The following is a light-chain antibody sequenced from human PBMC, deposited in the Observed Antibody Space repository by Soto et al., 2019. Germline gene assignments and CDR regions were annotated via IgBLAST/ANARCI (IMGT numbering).Light chain of an antibody. J-gene: IGKJ4*02. CDR2: EAS. CDR1: QGISTW. V-gene: IGKV1-5*01. CDR3: QQYNSSPLT. Sequence: DIQMTQSPSTLSASVGDRVTITCRANQGISTWLAWYQQKPGKAPKLLIYEASTLKSGVPSRFRAGGSGAHFTLIISSLQPDDFATYYCQQYNSSPLTFGGGTKVEIK.